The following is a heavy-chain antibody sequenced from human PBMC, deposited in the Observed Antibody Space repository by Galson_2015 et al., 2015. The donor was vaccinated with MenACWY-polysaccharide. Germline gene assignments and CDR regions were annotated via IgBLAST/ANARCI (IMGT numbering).Heavy chain of an antibody. J-gene: IGHJ4*02. V-gene: IGHV4-4*02. CDR3: ARSAGQQPHHPFDY. D-gene: IGHD6-13*01. Sequence: ETLSLTCTVSGGSISSSNWWRWVRQPPGKGLEWIGEIYHSGSTNYNPSLKSRITISVDKSKNQFSLKLSSVTAADTAVYYCARSAGQQPHHPFDYWGQGTLVTVSS. CDR1: GGSISSSNW. CDR2: IYHSGST.